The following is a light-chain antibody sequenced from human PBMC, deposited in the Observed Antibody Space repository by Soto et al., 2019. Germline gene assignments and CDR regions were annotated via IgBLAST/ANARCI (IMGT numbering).Light chain of an antibody. CDR2: DVS. J-gene: IGLJ1*01. CDR3: RSYTSSSTD. V-gene: IGLV2-14*01. CDR1: SSDVGGYNY. Sequence: QSGLTQPASVSRSPGQSITISCTGTSSDVGGYNYVSWYQQHPGKAPKLMIYDVSNRPSGVSNRFSGSKSGNTASLTISGLQAEDEADYYCRSYTSSSTDFGTRTKVTVL.